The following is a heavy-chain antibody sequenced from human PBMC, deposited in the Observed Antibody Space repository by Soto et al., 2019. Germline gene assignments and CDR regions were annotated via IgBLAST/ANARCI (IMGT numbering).Heavy chain of an antibody. J-gene: IGHJ6*02. CDR1: GFTFSSYA. Sequence: QVQLVESGGGVVQPGRSLRLSCAASGFTFSSYAMHWVRQAPGKGLEWVAVISYDGSNKYYADSVKGRFTISRDNSKTTLYLQMNSLRAEDTAVYYCAREYGTSCYVEFVCYYCGMDVWGQGTTVTVSS. V-gene: IGHV3-30-3*01. D-gene: IGHD2-2*01. CDR2: ISYDGSNK. CDR3: AREYGTSCYVEFVCYYCGMDV.